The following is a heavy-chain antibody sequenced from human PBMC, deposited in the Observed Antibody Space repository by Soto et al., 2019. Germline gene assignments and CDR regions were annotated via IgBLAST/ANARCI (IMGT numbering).Heavy chain of an antibody. J-gene: IGHJ5*02. CDR2: IIPILGIA. CDR1: GGTFSSYT. D-gene: IGHD3-10*01. Sequence: SVKVACKASGGTFSSYTVSWVRQAHGQGLEWMGRIIPILGIANYAQKFQGRVTITADKSTSTAYMELSSLRSEDTAVYYCARDKSVLLWFGEPRGDWFDPWGQGTLVTVSS. V-gene: IGHV1-69*04. CDR3: ARDKSVLLWFGEPRGDWFDP.